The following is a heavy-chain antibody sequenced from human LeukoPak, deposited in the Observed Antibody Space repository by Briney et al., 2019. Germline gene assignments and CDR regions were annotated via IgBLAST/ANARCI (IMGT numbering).Heavy chain of an antibody. J-gene: IGHJ4*02. D-gene: IGHD5-18*01. CDR1: GGSISSSSYY. V-gene: IGHV4-39*01. CDR2: IYYSGST. Sequence: PSEXXSLTCTVSGGSISSSSYYWGWIRQPPGKGLEWIGSIYYSGSTYYNPSLKSRVTISVDTSKKQFSLKMSSVTAADTAVYYCARHVEDTAMAFSDYWGQGTLVTVSS. CDR3: ARHVEDTAMAFSDY.